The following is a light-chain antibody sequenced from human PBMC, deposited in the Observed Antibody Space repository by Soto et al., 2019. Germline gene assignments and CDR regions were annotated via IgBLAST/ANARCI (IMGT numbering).Light chain of an antibody. CDR1: SSNIGSNT. CDR2: SNN. Sequence: QSVLTQPPSASGTPGQRVTISCPGSSSNIGSNTVNWYQQLPGTAPKLLIYSNNQRPSGVPDRFSGSKSGTSVSLAISGLQSEDEADYYCAAWDDRLNGYVFGTGTKLTVL. V-gene: IGLV1-44*01. J-gene: IGLJ1*01. CDR3: AAWDDRLNGYV.